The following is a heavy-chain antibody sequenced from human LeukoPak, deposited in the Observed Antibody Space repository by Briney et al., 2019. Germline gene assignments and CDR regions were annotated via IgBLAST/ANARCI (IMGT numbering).Heavy chain of an antibody. Sequence: PSETLSLTCTVSGYSISNGYYWAWIRQPPGRGLGRTGNIYRSGSTYYNQSLKSRVTISVDTTKNKFSLKVNSVTAADTAVYCCARRHSSGWFYYWGEGALVTVSS. D-gene: IGHD6-19*01. CDR3: ARRHSSGWFYY. CDR1: GYSISNGYY. CDR2: IYRSGST. V-gene: IGHV4-38-2*02. J-gene: IGHJ4*02.